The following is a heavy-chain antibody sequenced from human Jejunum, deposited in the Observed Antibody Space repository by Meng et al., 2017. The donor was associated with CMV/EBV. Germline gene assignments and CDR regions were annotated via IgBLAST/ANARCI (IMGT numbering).Heavy chain of an antibody. CDR2: IFHSGTT. Sequence: GYYWGWIRQTPGRGLEWIGSIFHSGTTYYEPSLKSRVTISVDTSKNQFSLKLTSVTAADTAVYYCAKDSGPDCSSSSCTHWFDYWGQGTLVTVSS. CDR3: AKDSGPDCSSSSCTHWFDY. J-gene: IGHJ4*02. CDR1: GYY. D-gene: IGHD2-2*01. V-gene: IGHV4-38-2*01.